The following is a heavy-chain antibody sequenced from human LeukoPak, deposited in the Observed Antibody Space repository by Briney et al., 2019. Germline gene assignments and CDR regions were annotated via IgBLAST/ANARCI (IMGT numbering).Heavy chain of an antibody. Sequence: PSETLSLTCTVSGGSISSYYWSWIRQPPGKGLEWIGYIYYSGSTNYNPSLKSRVTISVDTSKNQFSLKLSSVTAADTAVYYCAVSPAGWANPFDFWGQGTLVTVSS. CDR2: IYYSGST. CDR3: AVSPAGWANPFDF. V-gene: IGHV4-59*08. J-gene: IGHJ4*02. D-gene: IGHD6-19*01. CDR1: GGSISSYY.